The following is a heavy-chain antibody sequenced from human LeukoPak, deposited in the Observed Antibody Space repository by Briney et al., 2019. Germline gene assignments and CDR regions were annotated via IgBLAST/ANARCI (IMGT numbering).Heavy chain of an antibody. Sequence: GGSLRLSCAASGFIFSNYAMHWVRKAPGKGLEWMTFIRYDGSNKYYAESVKGRFTISRDNSKNTLYLQMDSLRAEDTAVYYCAKAIHSSSSGVVDYWGQGTLVTVSS. V-gene: IGHV3-30*02. CDR2: IRYDGSNK. CDR1: GFIFSNYA. D-gene: IGHD6-6*01. CDR3: AKAIHSSSSGVVDY. J-gene: IGHJ4*02.